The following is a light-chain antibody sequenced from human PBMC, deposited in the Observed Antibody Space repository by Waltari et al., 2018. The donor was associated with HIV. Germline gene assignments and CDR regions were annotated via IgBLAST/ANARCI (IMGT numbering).Light chain of an antibody. CDR2: GKN. V-gene: IGLV3-19*01. J-gene: IGLJ3*02. CDR3: NSRDSSGNHWV. Sequence: SSELTQDPAVSVALGQTVRITCQGDSLRSYYATWYQQKPGQAPVLVIYGKNNRPSGIPDPFAGSRAGNTASLTITGAQAEDEADYYCNSRDSSGNHWVFGGGTKLTVL. CDR1: SLRSYY.